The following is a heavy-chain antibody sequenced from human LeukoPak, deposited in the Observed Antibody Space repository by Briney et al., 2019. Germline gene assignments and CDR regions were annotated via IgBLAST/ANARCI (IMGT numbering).Heavy chain of an antibody. CDR1: GGSVSSGNYY. V-gene: IGHV4-61*01. J-gene: IGHJ5*02. CDR2: IYYSGST. Sequence: SETLFLTCAVSGGSVSSGNYYWNWIRQPPGKGLEWIGYIYYSGSTSYNPSLKSRATISIDTSKNQFSLKLRSVTAADTAVYYCAREYRWFDPWGQGTLVTVSS. CDR3: AREYRWFDP. D-gene: IGHD5-12*01.